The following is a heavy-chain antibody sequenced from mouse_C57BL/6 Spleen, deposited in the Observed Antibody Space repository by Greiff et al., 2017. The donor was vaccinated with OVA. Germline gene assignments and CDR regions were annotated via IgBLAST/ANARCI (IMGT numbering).Heavy chain of an antibody. V-gene: IGHV1-15*01. CDR2: IDPETGGT. J-gene: IGHJ4*01. Sequence: VQLVESGAELVRPGASVTLSCKASGYTFTDYEMHWVKQTPVHGLEWIGAIDPETGGTAYNQKFKGKAILTADKSSSTAYMELRSLTSEDSAVYYGTRAGYYGSSPYAMDYWGQGTSVTVSS. CDR1: GYTFTDYE. CDR3: TRAGYYGSSPYAMDY. D-gene: IGHD1-1*01.